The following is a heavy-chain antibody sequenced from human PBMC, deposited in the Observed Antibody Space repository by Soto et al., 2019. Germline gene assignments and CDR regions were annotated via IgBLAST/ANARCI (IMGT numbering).Heavy chain of an antibody. CDR3: ARGLHTVTNYYGMDV. D-gene: IGHD4-4*01. V-gene: IGHV1-8*01. CDR1: GYTFTSYD. J-gene: IGHJ6*02. CDR2: MNPNSGNT. Sequence: ASVKVSCKASGYTFTSYDINWVRQATGQGLEWMGWMNPNSGNTGYAQKFQGRVTMTRNTSISTAYMELSSLRSEDTAVYYCARGLHTVTNYYGMDVWGQGTTVTVSS.